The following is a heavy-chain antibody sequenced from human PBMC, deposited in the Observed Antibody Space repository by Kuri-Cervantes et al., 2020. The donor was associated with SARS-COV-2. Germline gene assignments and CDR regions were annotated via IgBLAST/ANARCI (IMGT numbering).Heavy chain of an antibody. CDR3: AKDPYDFWSGYYLYYFDY. CDR2: ISYDGSNK. Sequence: GESLKISCAASGFTFSSYAMRWVRQAPGKGLEWVAVISYDGSNKYYADSVKGRFTISRDNSKNTLYLQMNSLRAEDTAVYYCAKDPYDFWSGYYLYYFDYWGQGTLVTVSS. J-gene: IGHJ4*02. CDR1: GFTFSSYA. D-gene: IGHD3-3*01. V-gene: IGHV3-30-3*01.